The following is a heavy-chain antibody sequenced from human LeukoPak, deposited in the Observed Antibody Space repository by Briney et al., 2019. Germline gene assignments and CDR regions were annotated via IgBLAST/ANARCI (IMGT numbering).Heavy chain of an antibody. CDR3: AKVADVYSVYYFDS. D-gene: IGHD2-21*01. Sequence: PGGSLRLSCAASGFTFSSYSMNWVRQAPGKGLEWVSYISSSSSTIYYADSVKGRFTISRDNAKNSLYLQMNILRAEDTALYYCAKVADVYSVYYFDSWGPGTLVTVSS. V-gene: IGHV3-48*01. CDR2: ISSSSSTI. J-gene: IGHJ4*02. CDR1: GFTFSSYS.